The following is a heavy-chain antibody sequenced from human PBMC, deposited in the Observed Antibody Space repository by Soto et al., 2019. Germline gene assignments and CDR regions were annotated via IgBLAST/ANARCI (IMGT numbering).Heavy chain of an antibody. CDR1: GFTFSTYW. Sequence: EVQLVQPGGDLVQPGGSLRLSCVASGFTFSTYWMTWVRQAPGMGLEWVAGIKEDGSEEVYVDSVKGRFSISRDNAKTSLYLQLNSLRAEDTAVYYCATAISSPFSNFDYWGQGSLVTVSS. D-gene: IGHD2-2*01. V-gene: IGHV3-7*01. CDR2: IKEDGSEE. CDR3: ATAISSPFSNFDY. J-gene: IGHJ4*02.